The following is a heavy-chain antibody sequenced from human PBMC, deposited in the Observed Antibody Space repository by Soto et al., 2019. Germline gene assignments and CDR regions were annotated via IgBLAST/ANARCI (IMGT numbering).Heavy chain of an antibody. CDR3: ARDRYDFWSGYNYSSYYYGMDV. CDR1: GGSIRSGDYS. D-gene: IGHD3-3*01. Sequence: PSETLTVTFTVFGGSIRSGDYSWSWIRHAPGKGLEWIGYIYYSGSTYYNPSLESRVTISVNTSKNHFSLKLSSVTAADTAVYYCARDRYDFWSGYNYSSYYYGMDVWGQGTTVTVSS. CDR2: IYYSGST. J-gene: IGHJ6*02. V-gene: IGHV4-30-4*01.